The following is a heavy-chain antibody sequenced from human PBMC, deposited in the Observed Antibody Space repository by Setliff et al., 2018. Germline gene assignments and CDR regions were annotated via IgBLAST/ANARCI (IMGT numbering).Heavy chain of an antibody. Sequence: GESLKISCAASGFVFGTYGMHWVRQAAGKGLEWVSTVSVSGDNTYYTDSVKGRFTTSRDNSKNTLSLQMSSLRTEDTAIYFCAGQGPIFGSGLIPGFDQWGQGTMVTVSS. D-gene: IGHD3-3*01. CDR3: AGQGPIFGSGLIPGFDQ. J-gene: IGHJ4*02. CDR2: VSVSGDNT. CDR1: GFVFGTYG. V-gene: IGHV3-23*01.